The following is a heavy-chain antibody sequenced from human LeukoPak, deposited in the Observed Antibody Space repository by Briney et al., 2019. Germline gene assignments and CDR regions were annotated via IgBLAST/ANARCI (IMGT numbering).Heavy chain of an antibody. Sequence: PSETLSLTCTVSGGSISSYYWSWIRQPPGKGLEWIGSIYYSGSTYYNPSLKSRVTISVDTSKNQFSLKLSSVTAADTAVYYCARDIAARPDNWFDPWGQGTLVTVSS. CDR2: IYYSGST. V-gene: IGHV4-59*05. CDR1: GGSISSYY. CDR3: ARDIAARPDNWFDP. J-gene: IGHJ5*02. D-gene: IGHD6-6*01.